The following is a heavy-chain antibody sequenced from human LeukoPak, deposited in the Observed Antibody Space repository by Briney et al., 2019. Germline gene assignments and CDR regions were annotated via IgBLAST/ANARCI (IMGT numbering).Heavy chain of an antibody. J-gene: IGHJ4*02. D-gene: IGHD2-15*01. CDR2: IYTSGST. Sequence: PSETLSLTCTVSGGSISSGSYYWSWIRQPPGKGLEWIGRIYTSGSTNYNPSLKSRVTISVDTSKNQFSLKLSPVTAADTAVYYCARERVAATNGFDYWGQGTLVTVSS. CDR3: ARERVAATNGFDY. CDR1: GGSISSGSYY. V-gene: IGHV4-61*02.